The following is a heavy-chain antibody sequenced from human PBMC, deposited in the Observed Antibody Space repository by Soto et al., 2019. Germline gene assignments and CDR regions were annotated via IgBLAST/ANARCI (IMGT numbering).Heavy chain of an antibody. J-gene: IGHJ2*01. CDR2: INPGGVST. CDR3: ARGGNGDNVGYWYFDL. D-gene: IGHD4-17*01. V-gene: IGHV1-46*01. CDR1: GYTFTTYY. Sequence: QVQLVQSGAEVKKPGASVEVSCKASGYTFTTYYIHWVRHAPGQGLEWMGVINPGGVSTKYAQKFQDRVTRSSDTSTSTVYMDLSSLRSEDTAVYFCARGGNGDNVGYWYFDLWGRGTLVTVSP.